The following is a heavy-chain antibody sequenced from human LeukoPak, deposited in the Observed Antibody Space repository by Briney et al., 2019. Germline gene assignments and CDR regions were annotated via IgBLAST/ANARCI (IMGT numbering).Heavy chain of an antibody. CDR1: GSSISNNSYY. V-gene: IGHV4-39*07. J-gene: IGHJ4*02. D-gene: IGHD3-10*01. CDR2: IYHSGST. Sequence: SETLSLTCTVSGSSISNNSYYWGWIRQPPGKGLEWIGSIYHSGSTFYNPSLKSRVTISVDTSKNQFSLKLTSVTAADTALYYCARDRDYYGSGSYGPDYWGQGILVTVSS. CDR3: ARDRDYYGSGSYGPDY.